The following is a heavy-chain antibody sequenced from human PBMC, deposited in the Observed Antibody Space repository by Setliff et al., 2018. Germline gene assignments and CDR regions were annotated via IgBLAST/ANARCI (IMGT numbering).Heavy chain of an antibody. CDR1: GFTFSSYS. CDR3: ARGCGSESSGVCFDACTL. J-gene: IGHJ3*01. D-gene: IGHD3-22*01. Sequence: PGGSLRLSCIASGFTFSSYSMNWVRLAPGKGLEWVGRIKSKSDGERTEYTAPVKGRFTISRDEAKSTLYLQMNSLKTEDTAVYYCARGCGSESSGVCFDACTLWGQGTMVTV. V-gene: IGHV3-15*01. CDR2: IKSKSDGERT.